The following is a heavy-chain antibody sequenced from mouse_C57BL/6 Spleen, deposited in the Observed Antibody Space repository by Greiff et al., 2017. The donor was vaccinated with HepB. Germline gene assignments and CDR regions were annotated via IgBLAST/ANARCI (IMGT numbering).Heavy chain of an antibody. Sequence: DVKLVESGGDLVKPGGSLKLSCAASGFTFSSYGMSWVRQTPDKRLEWVATISSGGSYTYYPDSVKGRFTISRDNAKNTLYLQMSSLKSEDTAMYYCASPSYGSSHYFDYWGQGTTLTVSS. V-gene: IGHV5-6*02. CDR3: ASPSYGSSHYFDY. D-gene: IGHD1-1*01. J-gene: IGHJ2*01. CDR1: GFTFSSYG. CDR2: ISSGGSYT.